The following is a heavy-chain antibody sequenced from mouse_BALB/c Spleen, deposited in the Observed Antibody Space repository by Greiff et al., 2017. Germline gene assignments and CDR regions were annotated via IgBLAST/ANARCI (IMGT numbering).Heavy chain of an antibody. CDR3: TRVGNYDYAMDY. CDR1: GYTFTSYW. V-gene: IGHV1-5*01. Sequence: VQLQQSGTVLARPGASVKMSCKASGYTFTSYWMHWVKQRPGQGLEWIGAIYPGNSDTSYNQKFKGKAKLTAVTSTSTAYMELSSLTNEDSAVYYCTRVGNYDYAMDYWGQGTSVTVSS. CDR2: IYPGNSDT. D-gene: IGHD2-1*01. J-gene: IGHJ4*01.